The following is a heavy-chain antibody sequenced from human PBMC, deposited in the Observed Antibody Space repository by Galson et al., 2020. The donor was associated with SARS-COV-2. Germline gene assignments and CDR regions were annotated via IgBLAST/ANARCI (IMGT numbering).Heavy chain of an antibody. J-gene: IGHJ2*01. CDR2: LSGSGGST. CDR3: AKDLMTTGAGWCFDL. CDR1: GFTFSNYA. D-gene: IGHD4-17*01. Sequence: GGSLRLSCAASGFTFSNYAMHWVRQAPGKGLEWVSGLSGSGGSTYYADSVKGRFTISRDNSKNTLSLQMNSLRVEDTAVYYCAKDLMTTGAGWCFDLWGRGTLVTVSS. V-gene: IGHV3-23*01.